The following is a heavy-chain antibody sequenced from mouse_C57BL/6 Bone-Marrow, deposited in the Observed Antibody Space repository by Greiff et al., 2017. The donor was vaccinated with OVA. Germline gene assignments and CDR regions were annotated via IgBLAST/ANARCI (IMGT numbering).Heavy chain of an antibody. D-gene: IGHD1-1*01. CDR2: IDPNSGGT. Sequence: VQLQQPGAELVKPGASVKLSCKASGYTFTSYWMHWVKQRPGRGLEWIGRIDPNSGGTKYNEKFKSKATLTVDKPSSTAYMQLSSLTSEDSAVYYCARSRGSAIYFLYFDYWGQGTTLTVSS. CDR3: ARSRGSAIYFLYFDY. V-gene: IGHV1-72*01. J-gene: IGHJ2*01. CDR1: GYTFTSYW.